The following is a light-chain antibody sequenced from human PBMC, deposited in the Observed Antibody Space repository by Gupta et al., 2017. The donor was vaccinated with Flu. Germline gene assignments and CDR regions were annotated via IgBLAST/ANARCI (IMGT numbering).Light chain of an antibody. V-gene: IGKV3-20*01. CDR2: GAS. J-gene: IGKJ4*01. Sequence: GTLSLSPGARATLSCWASQSVSSNYLAWYQQKPGQAPRLLIYGASTRATGIPDRFSGSGSGTDFTLTISRLEPEDFAVYYCQQYGSSPQTFGGGTKVEIK. CDR3: QQYGSSPQT. CDR1: QSVSSNY.